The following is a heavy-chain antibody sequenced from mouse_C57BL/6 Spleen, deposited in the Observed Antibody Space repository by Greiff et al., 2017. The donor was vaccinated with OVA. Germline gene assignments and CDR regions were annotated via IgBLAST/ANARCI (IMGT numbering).Heavy chain of an antibody. Sequence: QVQLQQPGAELVKPGASVKLSCKASGYTFTSYWMHWVKQRPRQGLEWIGMIHPNSGSTNYNEKFKSKATLTVDKSSSTAYMQLSSLTSEDSAVYYCARYDSLYAMDYWGQGTSVTVSS. CDR3: ARYDSLYAMDY. CDR1: GYTFTSYW. J-gene: IGHJ4*01. V-gene: IGHV1-64*01. D-gene: IGHD2-4*01. CDR2: IHPNSGST.